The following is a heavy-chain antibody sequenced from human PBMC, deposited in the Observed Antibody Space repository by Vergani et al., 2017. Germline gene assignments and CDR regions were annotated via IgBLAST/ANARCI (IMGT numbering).Heavy chain of an antibody. CDR2: ISYDGSNK. J-gene: IGHJ3*02. D-gene: IGHD4-17*01. CDR3: SRGNDYGASRNHDAFDI. Sequence: QVQLVETGGGVVQPGRSLRLSCAASGFTFSSSAMHWVRQAPGKGLEWVAVISYDGSNKYYADSVKGRFTISRDNSKNTLYLQMNSLRAEDTAVYYCSRGNDYGASRNHDAFDIWGQGTMVTVSS. CDR1: GFTFSSSA. V-gene: IGHV3-30-3*01.